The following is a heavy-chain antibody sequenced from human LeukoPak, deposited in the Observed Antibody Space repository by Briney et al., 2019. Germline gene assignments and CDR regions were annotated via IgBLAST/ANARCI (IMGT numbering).Heavy chain of an antibody. V-gene: IGHV1-8*01. CDR1: GYTFTSYD. J-gene: IGHJ3*02. CDR3: AREAGVQWLVPRGNAFDI. CDR2: MNPNSGNT. D-gene: IGHD6-19*01. Sequence: ASVKVSCKASGYTFTSYDINWVRQATGQGLEWMGWMNPNSGNTGYAQKFQGRVTMTRNTSISTAYMELSSLRSEDTAVYYCAREAGVQWLVPRGNAFDIWGQGTMVTVSS.